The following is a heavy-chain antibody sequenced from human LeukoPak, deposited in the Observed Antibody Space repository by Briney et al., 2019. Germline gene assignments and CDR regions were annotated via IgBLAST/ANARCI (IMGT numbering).Heavy chain of an antibody. CDR1: GYTFTSYY. J-gene: IGHJ4*02. Sequence: ASVKVSCKASGYTFTSYYMHWVRQAPGQGLEWMGIINPSGGSTSYAQKFQGRVTMTRDTSTSTVYMELSSLGSEDTAVYYCARERSAGGFDYWGQGTLVTVSS. D-gene: IGHD3-16*01. CDR2: INPSGGST. V-gene: IGHV1-46*01. CDR3: ARERSAGGFDY.